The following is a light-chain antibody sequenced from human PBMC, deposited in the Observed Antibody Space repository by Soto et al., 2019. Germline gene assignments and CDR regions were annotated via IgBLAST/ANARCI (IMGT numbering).Light chain of an antibody. CDR1: QSVSSN. CDR3: QQYHNWPPIT. Sequence: EIVMTQSRATLSVSPGETATLSFRASQSVSSNLAWYQQKPGQAPRLLIYGASTRATGIPARFSGSGSGTEFTLTISSLQSEDFAVYYCQQYHNWPPITFGQGTRLEIK. J-gene: IGKJ5*01. V-gene: IGKV3-15*01. CDR2: GAS.